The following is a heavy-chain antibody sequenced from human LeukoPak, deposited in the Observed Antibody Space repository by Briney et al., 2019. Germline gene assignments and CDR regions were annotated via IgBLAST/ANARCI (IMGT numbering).Heavy chain of an antibody. V-gene: IGHV3-23*01. D-gene: IGHD6-19*01. CDR2: ITGSSGYT. J-gene: IGHJ4*01. Sequence: GGSLRLSCAASGFTFSSYAMSWVRQAPGKGLEWVSAITGSSGYTYYADSVKGRFTISRDNSKNTLYLQMNSLRVEDTAVYYCAKRLSGWYWIDYWGHGTLVTVSS. CDR3: AKRLSGWYWIDY. CDR1: GFTFSSYA.